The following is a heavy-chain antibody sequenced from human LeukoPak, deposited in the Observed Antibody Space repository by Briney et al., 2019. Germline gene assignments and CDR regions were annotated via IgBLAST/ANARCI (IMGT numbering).Heavy chain of an antibody. D-gene: IGHD6-19*01. CDR3: ARCAVGESIFYYYYMDV. CDR2: ISSSSSYI. Sequence: PGGSLRLSCAASGFTFSSYGMHWVRQAPGKGLEWVSSISSSSSYIYYADSVKGRFTISRDNAKNSLYLQMNSLRAEDTAVYYCARCAVGESIFYYYYMDVWGKGTTVTVSS. V-gene: IGHV3-21*01. CDR1: GFTFSSYG. J-gene: IGHJ6*03.